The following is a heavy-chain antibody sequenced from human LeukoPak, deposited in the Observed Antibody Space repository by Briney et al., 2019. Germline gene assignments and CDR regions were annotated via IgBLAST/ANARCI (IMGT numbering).Heavy chain of an antibody. J-gene: IGHJ6*03. D-gene: IGHD2-2*02. CDR3: AANLIPAAIFGYMDV. CDR2: ISGSGGST. V-gene: IGHV3-23*01. Sequence: GGSLRLSCAASGFTFSSYAMSWVRQAPGKGLEWVSAISGSGGSTYYADSVKGRFTISRDNSKNTLYLQMNSLRAEDTAVYYCAANLIPAAIFGYMDVWGKGTTVTVSS. CDR1: GFTFSSYA.